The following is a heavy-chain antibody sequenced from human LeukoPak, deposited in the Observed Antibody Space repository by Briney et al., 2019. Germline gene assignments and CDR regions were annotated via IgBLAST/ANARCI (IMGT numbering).Heavy chain of an antibody. CDR1: GGSFSGYY. V-gene: IGHV4-34*01. CDR2: FSHSGNT. Sequence: PSETLSLTCAVYGGSFSGYYWSWLRQPPGKGLEWIGSFSHSGNTYYNPSLKSRFTISVDTSKNQVSLKLTSPTAADTAVYYCARDTALGGLKDAFDIWGQGTMVTVSS. J-gene: IGHJ3*02. CDR3: ARDTALGGLKDAFDI. D-gene: IGHD3-16*01.